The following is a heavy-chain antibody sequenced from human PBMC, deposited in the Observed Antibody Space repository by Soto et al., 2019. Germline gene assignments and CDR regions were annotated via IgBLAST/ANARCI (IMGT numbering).Heavy chain of an antibody. V-gene: IGHV3-53*01. CDR3: AREWSGYLSYFDY. J-gene: IGHJ4*02. CDR1: GFTVSSYY. CDR2: IYSGGGT. D-gene: IGHD3-3*01. Sequence: GGSLRLSCAASGFTVSSYYMSWFRQAPGKGLECVSVIYSGGGTFYADSVKGRFTISRNDFKNTMYLQMNSLRAEDTAVYYCAREWSGYLSYFDYWGQGTLVTVSS.